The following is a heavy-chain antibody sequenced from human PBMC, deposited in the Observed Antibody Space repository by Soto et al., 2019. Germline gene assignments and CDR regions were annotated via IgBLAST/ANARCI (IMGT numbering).Heavy chain of an antibody. J-gene: IGHJ4*02. CDR3: ARWSFLDY. Sequence: PGGSLRLSCAVSGFSFTSYALSWVRQAPGKGLEWVSTISGSDGKTYYADSVKGRFSISRDTSKTTLYLQMNSLRVEDTAVYYCARWSFLDYWGQGTRVTVSS. CDR1: GFSFTSYA. V-gene: IGHV3-23*01. CDR2: ISGSDGKT. D-gene: IGHD1-26*01.